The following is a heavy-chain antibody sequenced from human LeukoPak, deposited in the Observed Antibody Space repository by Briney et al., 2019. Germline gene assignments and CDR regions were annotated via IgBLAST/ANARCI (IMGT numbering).Heavy chain of an antibody. CDR2: INPNSGGT. V-gene: IGHV1-2*02. CDR3: ASPLDSSGYIFDY. D-gene: IGHD3-22*01. J-gene: IGHJ4*02. Sequence: ASVKVSCKASGYIFTGYYMHWVRQAPGQGLEWMGWINPNSGGTNYAQKFQGRVTMTRDTSISTAYMELSRLRSDDTAVYYCASPLDSSGYIFDYWGQGTLVTVSS. CDR1: GYIFTGYY.